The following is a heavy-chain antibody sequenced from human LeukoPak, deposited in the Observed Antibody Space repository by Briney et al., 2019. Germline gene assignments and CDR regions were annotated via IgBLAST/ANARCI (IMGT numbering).Heavy chain of an antibody. V-gene: IGHV4-59*08. D-gene: IGHD2-15*01. Sequence: SETLSLTCTVSGGSISSSYWSSIRQPPGQGLEWIGYIFYSGSTNYNPSLKSRVTMSVDTSNKQFSLRLSSVTAADTALYYCGRLSTRFCSGGTCYTNGAVDIWGQGTRVTVSS. CDR2: IFYSGST. J-gene: IGHJ3*02. CDR1: GGSISSSY. CDR3: GRLSTRFCSGGTCYTNGAVDI.